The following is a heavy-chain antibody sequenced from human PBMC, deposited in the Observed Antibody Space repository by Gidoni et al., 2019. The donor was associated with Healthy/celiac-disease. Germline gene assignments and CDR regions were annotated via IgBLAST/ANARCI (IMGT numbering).Heavy chain of an antibody. D-gene: IGHD6-19*01. CDR1: GFSLSTSGVG. CDR3: AHRRNSGWDVDY. Sequence: ITLKQSGPTLVKPTQTLTLTCTFSGFSLSTSGVGVGWIRQPPGKALEWLALIYWNDDKRYSPSLKSRLTITKDTSKNQVVLTMTNMDPVDTATYYCAHRRNSGWDVDYWGQGTLVTVSS. CDR2: IYWNDDK. V-gene: IGHV2-5*01. J-gene: IGHJ4*02.